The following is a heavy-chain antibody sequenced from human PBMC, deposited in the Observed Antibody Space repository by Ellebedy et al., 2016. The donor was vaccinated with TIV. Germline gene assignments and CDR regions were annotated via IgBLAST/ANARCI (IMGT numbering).Heavy chain of an antibody. CDR1: GFTFSSYA. CDR3: AKDSEGSHY. V-gene: IGHV3-23*01. J-gene: IGHJ4*02. D-gene: IGHD3-10*01. Sequence: GESLKISCAASGFTFSSYAMSWVRQAPGKGLEWVSAISGSGGSTYYADSVKGRFTISRDNSKNTLYLQMNSLRAEDTAVYYCAKDSEGSHYWGQGTLVTVSS. CDR2: ISGSGGST.